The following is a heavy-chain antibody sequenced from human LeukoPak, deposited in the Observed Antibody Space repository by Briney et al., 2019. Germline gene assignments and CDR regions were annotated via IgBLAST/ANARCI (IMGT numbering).Heavy chain of an antibody. V-gene: IGHV3-48*04. CDR2: ISSSGSTI. D-gene: IGHD3-10*02. Sequence: GGSLRLSCATSGFTFNSYSMNWVRQAPGKGLEWVSYISSSGSTIYYADSVKGRFTISRDNAKNSLYLQMNSLRAEDTAVYYCAELGITMIGGVWGKGTTVTISS. J-gene: IGHJ6*04. CDR1: GFTFNSYS. CDR3: AELGITMIGGV.